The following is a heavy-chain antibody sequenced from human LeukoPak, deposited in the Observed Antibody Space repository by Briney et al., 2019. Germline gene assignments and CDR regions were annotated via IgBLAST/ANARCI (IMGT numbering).Heavy chain of an antibody. J-gene: IGHJ6*02. Sequence: QSGGSLRLSCAASGFTFSSYAMSWVRQAPGKGLEWVSAISGSGGSTYYADSVKGRFTISRDNSKNTLYLQMNSLRAEDTAVYYCAKGLLRYFDWLPPTVPVAQEGLPYYYGMDVWGQGTTVTVSS. V-gene: IGHV3-23*01. D-gene: IGHD3-9*01. CDR3: AKGLLRYFDWLPPTVPVAQEGLPYYYGMDV. CDR1: GFTFSSYA. CDR2: ISGSGGST.